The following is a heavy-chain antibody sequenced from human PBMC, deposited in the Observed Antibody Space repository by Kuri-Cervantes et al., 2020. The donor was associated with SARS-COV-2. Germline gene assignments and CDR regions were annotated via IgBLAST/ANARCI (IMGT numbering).Heavy chain of an antibody. CDR2: ISSSSSTI. V-gene: IGHV3-48*02. CDR3: ARAISSWFDY. J-gene: IGHJ4*02. Sequence: GESLKIYCAASGFTFSSYSMNWVRQAPGKGLEWVSYISSSSSTIYYADSVKCRFTISRDNAKNSLYLQMNSLRDEDTAVYYCARAISSWFDYWGQGTLVTVSS. D-gene: IGHD6-13*01. CDR1: GFTFSSYS.